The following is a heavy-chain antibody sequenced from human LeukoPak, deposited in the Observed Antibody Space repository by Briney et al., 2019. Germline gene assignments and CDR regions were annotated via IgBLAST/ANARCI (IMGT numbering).Heavy chain of an antibody. CDR1: GFTFSSYA. CDR2: ISGSGGST. Sequence: PGGSLRLSCAASGFTFSSYAMSWVRQAPGKGLEWVSAISGSGGSTYYADSVKGRFTISRDNSKNTLYLQMNSLRAEDTAVYYCAKAKAGDYYDSSGYYFDYWGQGTLVTVSS. D-gene: IGHD3-22*01. J-gene: IGHJ4*02. CDR3: AKAKAGDYYDSSGYYFDY. V-gene: IGHV3-23*01.